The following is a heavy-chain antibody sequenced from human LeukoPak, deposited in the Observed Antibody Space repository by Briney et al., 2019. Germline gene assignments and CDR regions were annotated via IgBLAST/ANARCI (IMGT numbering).Heavy chain of an antibody. D-gene: IGHD3/OR15-3a*01. CDR1: GYTFPNFG. V-gene: IGHV1-18*01. J-gene: IGHJ2*01. CDR2: ISAYNDGT. Sequence: GASVKVSCKASGYTFPNFGISWVRQAPGQGREWMGWISAYNDGTNFANKLQGRVTLTTDTSTSTAYMELRSLRSDDTAVYYCAITSDFYQRRYWSFDLWGRGTLVAVSS. CDR3: AITSDFYQRRYWSFDL.